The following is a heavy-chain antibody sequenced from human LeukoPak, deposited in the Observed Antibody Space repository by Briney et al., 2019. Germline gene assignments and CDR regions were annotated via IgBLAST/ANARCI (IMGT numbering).Heavy chain of an antibody. D-gene: IGHD3-22*01. CDR3: ARAYYYASSAFDI. J-gene: IGHJ3*02. CDR1: GGSISSNTYY. Sequence: PSETLSLTCTVSGGSISSNTYYWDWIRQPPGKGLECTGSIYYGGSTYYNPSLKSRVIISVDTSKNQFSLKLSSVTAADTAVYYCARAYYYASSAFDIWGQGTMVTVPS. V-gene: IGHV4-39*01. CDR2: IYYGGST.